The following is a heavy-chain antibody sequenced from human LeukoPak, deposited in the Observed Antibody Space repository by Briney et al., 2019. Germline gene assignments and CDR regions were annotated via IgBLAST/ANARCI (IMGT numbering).Heavy chain of an antibody. J-gene: IGHJ5*02. V-gene: IGHV4-4*07. CDR1: GGSISSYY. CDR3: ASSGSYKFSWFDP. CDR2: IYTSGST. D-gene: IGHD3-10*01. Sequence: SETLSHTCTVSGGSISSYYWSWVRQPAGKGLEWVGRIYTSGSTKYNPSLKNRLTMSTGTTKHQFSLKLSSVTAADTAVYYCASSGSYKFSWFDPWGQGTLVTVSS.